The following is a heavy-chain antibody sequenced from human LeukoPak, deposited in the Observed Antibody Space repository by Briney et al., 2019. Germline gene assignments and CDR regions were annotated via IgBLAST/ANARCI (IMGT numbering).Heavy chain of an antibody. CDR1: GGSFSGDF. Sequence: SETLSLTCAVYGGSFSGDFWSWIRQSPGKGLEWIGEIYRSGSTNYNPSLKSRVTISVDKSKTQFSLKLSSVTAADTAVYYCARDKWEPRYAFDIWGQGTMVTVSS. J-gene: IGHJ3*02. CDR2: IYRSGST. D-gene: IGHD1-26*01. CDR3: ARDKWEPRYAFDI. V-gene: IGHV4-34*01.